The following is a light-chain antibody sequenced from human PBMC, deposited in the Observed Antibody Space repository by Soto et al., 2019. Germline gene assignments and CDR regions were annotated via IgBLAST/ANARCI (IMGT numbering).Light chain of an antibody. CDR3: QQYDDWPIT. Sequence: EIVMTQSPDTVYVSPGERATLSCRASQSVRSNLARYQHKPGQAPSLPIYDGSTSALGIPARLSGSESGTEFTLTISSLQSEDFAVYFCQQYDDWPITFGQGTRLEI. V-gene: IGKV3-15*01. J-gene: IGKJ5*01. CDR1: QSVRSN. CDR2: DGS.